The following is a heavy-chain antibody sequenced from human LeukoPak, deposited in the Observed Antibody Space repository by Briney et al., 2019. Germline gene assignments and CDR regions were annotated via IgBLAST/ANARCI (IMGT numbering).Heavy chain of an antibody. CDR2: IYYSGST. J-gene: IGHJ4*02. V-gene: IGHV4-61*01. CDR1: GGSVSSGSYY. CDR3: ARVPSPYYYDSSGYSTHFDY. D-gene: IGHD3-22*01. Sequence: SETPSLTCTVSGGSVSSGSYYWSWIRQPPGKGLEWIGYIYYSGSTNYNPSLKSRVTISVDTSKNQFSLKLSSVTAADTAVYYCARVPSPYYYDSSGYSTHFDYWGQGTLVTVSS.